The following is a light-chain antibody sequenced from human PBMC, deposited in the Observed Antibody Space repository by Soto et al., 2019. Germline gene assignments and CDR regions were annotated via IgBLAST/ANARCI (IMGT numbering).Light chain of an antibody. J-gene: IGKJ2*02. CDR2: KAS. CDR3: QQYNSYPCT. CDR1: QSISSW. V-gene: IGKV1-5*03. Sequence: DIPMTQSPSTLSASVGDRVTITCRASQSISSWLAWYQQKPGKAPKLLIYKASSLESGVPSRFSGSGSGTEFTLTISGLQPDDVATYYCQQYNSYPCTFGQGTKLEIK.